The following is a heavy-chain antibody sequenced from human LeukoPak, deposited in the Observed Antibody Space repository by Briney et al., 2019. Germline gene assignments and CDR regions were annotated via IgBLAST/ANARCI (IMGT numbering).Heavy chain of an antibody. CDR2: IGTAGDT. D-gene: IGHD5-18*01. Sequence: GESLRLSCAASGFTFSSYDMHWVRQATGKGLEWVSAIGTAGDTYYPGSVKGRFTISRENAKNSLYLQMNSLRAGDTAVYYCARGGITAPLDYWGQGTLVTVSS. CDR3: ARGGITAPLDY. V-gene: IGHV3-13*01. CDR1: GFTFSSYD. J-gene: IGHJ4*02.